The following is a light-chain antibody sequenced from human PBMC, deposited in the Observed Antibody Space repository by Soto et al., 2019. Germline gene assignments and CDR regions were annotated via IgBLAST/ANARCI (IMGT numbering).Light chain of an antibody. CDR2: GAS. Sequence: EIVMTQSPATLSVSPGERATLSCRASQSISSNLAWYQQKPGQAPRLLIYGASTTATGIPARFSGSGSGTEFTPTISGLQYEDFAVYYCQQYNSWPPYTFGQGTRLEIK. J-gene: IGKJ2*01. V-gene: IGKV3-15*01. CDR1: QSISSN. CDR3: QQYNSWPPYT.